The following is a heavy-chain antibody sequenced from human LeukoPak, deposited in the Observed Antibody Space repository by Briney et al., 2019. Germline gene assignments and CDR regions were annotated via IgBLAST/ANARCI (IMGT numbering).Heavy chain of an antibody. J-gene: IGHJ4*02. V-gene: IGHV4-59*01. CDR3: AASLTALRPSYYFDF. Sequence: PSETLSLTCAVSGASIRTYYWTWVRQPPGQGLEWIGYVYHSGSTYYTPSLRRRVAMSIDTSENSFSLKLNSVTAADTAVYYCAASLTALRPSYYFDFWAQGIQVTVSS. CDR2: VYHSGST. D-gene: IGHD6-25*01. CDR1: GASIRTYY.